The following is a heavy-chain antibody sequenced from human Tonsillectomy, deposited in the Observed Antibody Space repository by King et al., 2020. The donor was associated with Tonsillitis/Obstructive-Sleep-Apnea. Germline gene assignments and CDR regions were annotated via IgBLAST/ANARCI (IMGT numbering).Heavy chain of an antibody. D-gene: IGHD6-19*01. Sequence: VQLVESGGGLVQPGGSLRLSCAASGFTFSSYAMSWVRQAPGKGLEWVSTISSSGGTIYYAGSVKGRFTISRDNSKNTLYLQMNSLSAQDTAVYYCAKSEGSACPPPNDYWGQGTLVTVSS. V-gene: IGHV3-23*04. CDR3: AKSEGSACPPPNDY. CDR2: ISSSGGTI. J-gene: IGHJ4*02. CDR1: GFTFSSYA.